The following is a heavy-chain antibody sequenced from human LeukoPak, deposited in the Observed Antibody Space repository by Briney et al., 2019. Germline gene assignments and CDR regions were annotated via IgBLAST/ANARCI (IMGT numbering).Heavy chain of an antibody. Sequence: GRSLRLSCAASGFTFSSYAMHWVRQAPGKGLEWVAVISYDGSNKYYADSVKGRFTISRDNSKNTLYLQMNSLRAEDTAVYYCASQVNVAVDYDYWGQGTLVTVSS. V-gene: IGHV3-30-3*02. CDR3: ASQVNVAVDYDY. CDR2: ISYDGSNK. CDR1: GFTFSSYA. J-gene: IGHJ4*01. D-gene: IGHD6-19*01.